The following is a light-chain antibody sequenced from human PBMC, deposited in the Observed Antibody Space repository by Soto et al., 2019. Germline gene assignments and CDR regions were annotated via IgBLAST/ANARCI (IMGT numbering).Light chain of an antibody. Sequence: EIVMTQFPATLSVSPGERATLSCRASQSIRKNLAWYRQTPGQAPRLLVYSASTRAAGVPPRFSGSGSGTEFTLTISSLQSDDCAVYYCQQYDDWPPLTFGQGTKVEI. V-gene: IGKV3-15*01. CDR2: SAS. CDR3: QQYDDWPPLT. CDR1: QSIRKN. J-gene: IGKJ1*01.